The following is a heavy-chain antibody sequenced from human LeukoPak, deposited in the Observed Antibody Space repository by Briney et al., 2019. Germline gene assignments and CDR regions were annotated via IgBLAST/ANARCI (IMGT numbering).Heavy chain of an antibody. CDR3: ARHEIQLWYFDY. CDR2: IYYSGST. J-gene: IGHJ4*02. Sequence: SETLSLTCTVSGGSISSYYWSWIRRPPGKGLEWIGYIYYSGSTNYNPSLKSRVTISVDTSKNQFSLKLSSVTAADTAVYYCARHEIQLWYFDYWGQGTLVTVSS. D-gene: IGHD5-18*01. V-gene: IGHV4-59*08. CDR1: GGSISSYY.